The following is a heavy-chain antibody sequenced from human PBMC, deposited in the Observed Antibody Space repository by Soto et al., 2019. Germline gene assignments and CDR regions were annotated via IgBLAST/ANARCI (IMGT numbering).Heavy chain of an antibody. D-gene: IGHD1-1*01. CDR2: ISNGGSP. V-gene: IGHV4-59*11. J-gene: IGHJ2*01. CDR3: ARVWRRGWYFDH. CDR1: GGSMSSHY. Sequence: QVQLQESGPGLVKPSETLSLTCTVSGGSMSSHYWSWVRQPPGKGLEWIGYISNGGSPTYNAALKSRVIMSVDTSKNQLYLKLNSVTAADTAVYYCARVWRRGWYFDHWGRGSLVTVSS.